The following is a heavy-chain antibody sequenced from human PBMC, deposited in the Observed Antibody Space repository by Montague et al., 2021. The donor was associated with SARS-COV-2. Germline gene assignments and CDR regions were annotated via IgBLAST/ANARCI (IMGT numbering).Heavy chain of an antibody. Sequence: SETLSLTCTVSGGSISSYYWSWIWLPPGTGLEWIGYIYYSGSTNYNSSPKSRVTISLDTSKNQFALELNSVTVADTAVYYCARGSYGPDDFDIWGQGTMVTVSS. V-gene: IGHV4-59*01. CDR2: IYYSGST. CDR1: GGSISSYY. CDR3: ARGSYGPDDFDI. D-gene: IGHD5-18*01. J-gene: IGHJ3*02.